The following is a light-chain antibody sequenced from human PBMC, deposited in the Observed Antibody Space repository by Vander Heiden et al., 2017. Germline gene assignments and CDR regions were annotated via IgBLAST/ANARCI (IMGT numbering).Light chain of an antibody. CDR1: SGHRNYA. J-gene: IGLJ3*02. V-gene: IGLV4-69*01. CDR2: LHSDGSH. Sequence: QLVLTQSPSASAALGASVTLTCTLRSGHRNYAIAWHQQQPEKGPRYLMKLHSDGSHNKGDGIPVRFSGSSSGAERYLVISNLQSEDEADYYCQTWGAGIHWVFGGGTKLTVL. CDR3: QTWGAGIHWV.